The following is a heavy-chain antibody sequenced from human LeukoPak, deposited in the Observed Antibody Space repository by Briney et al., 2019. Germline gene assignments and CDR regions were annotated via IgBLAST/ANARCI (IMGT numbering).Heavy chain of an antibody. CDR2: IYHSGST. CDR1: GYSISSGYF. CDR3: ARVAQD. J-gene: IGHJ4*02. Sequence: SETLSLTCTVSGYSISSGYFWGWIRQPPGKGLEWIGNIYHSGSTYYNPSLKSRVTISVDTSKNQFSLKLSSVTAADTAVYYCARVAQDWGQGTLVTVSS. V-gene: IGHV4-38-2*02.